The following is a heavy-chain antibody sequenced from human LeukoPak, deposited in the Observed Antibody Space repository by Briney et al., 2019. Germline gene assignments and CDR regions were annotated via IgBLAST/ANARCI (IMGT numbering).Heavy chain of an antibody. CDR2: ISAYNGNT. D-gene: IGHD6-13*01. CDR3: ARDRDPIAAASYRSGMDV. V-gene: IGHV1-18*01. J-gene: IGHJ6*03. Sequence: ASVKVSCKASGYTFTSYGISWVRQAPGQGLEWMGWISAYNGNTNYAQKLQGRVTMTTDTSTSTAYMELRSLRSDDTAVYYCARDRDPIAAASYRSGMDVWGKGTTVTVSS. CDR1: GYTFTSYG.